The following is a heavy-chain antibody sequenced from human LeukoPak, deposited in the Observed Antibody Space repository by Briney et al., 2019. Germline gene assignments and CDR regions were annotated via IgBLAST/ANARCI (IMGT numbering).Heavy chain of an antibody. CDR1: GGSISTYY. J-gene: IGHJ4*02. Sequence: SETLSLTCAVSGGSISTYYWSWIRQPAGKGLEWIGHIYTSGSTNYNPSLKSRVTMSVDTSKNQFSLKVTSVTAADTAMYYCARVGDYALKDWGQGTLVTVSS. CDR2: IYTSGST. V-gene: IGHV4-4*07. CDR3: ARVGDYALKD. D-gene: IGHD4-17*01.